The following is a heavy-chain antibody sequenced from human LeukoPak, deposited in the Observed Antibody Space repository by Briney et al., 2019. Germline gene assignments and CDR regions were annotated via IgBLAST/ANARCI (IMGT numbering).Heavy chain of an antibody. CDR3: ARDVRPEAAAEGYYYYYYMDV. D-gene: IGHD6-13*01. CDR1: GFTFSSYS. CDR2: TSSSSSYI. V-gene: IGHV3-21*01. J-gene: IGHJ6*03. Sequence: GGSLRPSCAASGFTFSSYSMNWVRQAPGKGLEWVSSTSSSSSYIYYADSVKGRFTISRDNAKNSLYLQMNSLRAEDTAVYYCARDVRPEAAAEGYYYYYYMDVWGKGTTVTVSS.